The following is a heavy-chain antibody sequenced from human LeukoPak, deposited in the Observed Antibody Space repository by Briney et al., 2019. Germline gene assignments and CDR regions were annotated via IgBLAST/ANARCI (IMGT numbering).Heavy chain of an antibody. CDR3: ARLPRSATVRTDY. D-gene: IGHD4-17*01. Sequence: SETLSLTCTVSGGSISSSSYYWGWIRQLPGKGLVWIGSIYYSGSTYYNPSLKSRVTISVDTSKNQFSLKLSSVTAADTAVYYCARLPRSATVRTDYWGQGTLVTVSS. CDR2: IYYSGST. CDR1: GGSISSSSYY. V-gene: IGHV4-39*07. J-gene: IGHJ4*02.